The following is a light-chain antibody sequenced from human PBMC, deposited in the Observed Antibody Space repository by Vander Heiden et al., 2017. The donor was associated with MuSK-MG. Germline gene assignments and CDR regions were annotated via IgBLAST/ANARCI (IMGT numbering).Light chain of an antibody. CDR2: LGS. CDR1: QILLQSNGYNY. J-gene: IGKJ1*01. Sequence: GMTHSPVSAAVTPGEQASISCRSSQILLQSNGYNYLDWYLQRPWQSPQLVIFLGSNRSFGVSDRSSDNGSATDFTLKISIVEATDVGIYYCRQALQAPRTFGQGTRVEI. V-gene: IGKV2-28*01. CDR3: RQALQAPRT.